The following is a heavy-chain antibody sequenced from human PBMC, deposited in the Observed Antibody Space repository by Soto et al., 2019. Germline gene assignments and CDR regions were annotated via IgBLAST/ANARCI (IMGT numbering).Heavy chain of an antibody. CDR2: ISYDGSNK. V-gene: IGHV3-30*18. D-gene: IGHD6-13*01. Sequence: PGGSLGLSCAASGFTFSSYGMHWVRQAPGKGLEWVAVISYDGSNKYYADSVKGRFTISRDNSKNTLYLQMNSLRAEDTAVYYCAKDRRIIAAAGPYYCYGMDVWGQGTSVTVSS. J-gene: IGHJ6*02. CDR1: GFTFSSYG. CDR3: AKDRRIIAAAGPYYCYGMDV.